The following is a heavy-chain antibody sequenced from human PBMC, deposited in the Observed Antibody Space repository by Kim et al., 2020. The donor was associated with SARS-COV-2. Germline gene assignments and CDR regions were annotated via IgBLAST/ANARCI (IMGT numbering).Heavy chain of an antibody. CDR2: INPNSGGT. CDR3: ARVGKQLGTRPYNWFDP. D-gene: IGHD6-13*01. V-gene: IGHV1-2*06. J-gene: IGHJ5*02. Sequence: ASVKVSCKASGYTFTGYYMHWVRQAPGQGLEWMGRINPNSGGTNYAQKFQGRVTMTRDTSISTAYMELSRLRSDDTAVYYCARVGKQLGTRPYNWFDPWGQGTLVTVSS. CDR1: GYTFTGYY.